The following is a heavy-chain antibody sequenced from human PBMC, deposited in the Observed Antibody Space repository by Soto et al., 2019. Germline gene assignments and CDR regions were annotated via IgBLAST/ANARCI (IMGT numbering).Heavy chain of an antibody. J-gene: IGHJ6*02. V-gene: IGHV1-69*12. CDR3: ARLPYSDYYYYGMDV. D-gene: IGHD3-16*01. CDR2: IIPIFGTA. CDR1: GGTFSSYA. Sequence: QVQLVQSGAEVKKPGSSVKVSCKASGGTFSSYAISWVRQAPGQGLEWMGGIIPIFGTANYAQKFQGRVTIXXDXSXXTAYMELSSLRSEDTAVYYCARLPYSDYYYYGMDVWGQGTTVTVSS.